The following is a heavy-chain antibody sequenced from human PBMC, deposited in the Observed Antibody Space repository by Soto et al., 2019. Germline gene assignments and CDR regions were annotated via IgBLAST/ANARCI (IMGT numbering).Heavy chain of an antibody. V-gene: IGHV3-30*18. J-gene: IGHJ4*02. CDR3: AKDIVRYTYGACDY. CDR2: IAYDGSNK. D-gene: IGHD5-18*01. Sequence: QVQLVESGGAVVQPGKSLRLSCAASGFTFSSYGMYWVRQAPGKGLVWVAAIAYDGSNKYHADSVKGRFTISRDNSKNTLYLQMNSLRVEDTAVYYCAKDIVRYTYGACDYWGQGALVTVSS. CDR1: GFTFSSYG.